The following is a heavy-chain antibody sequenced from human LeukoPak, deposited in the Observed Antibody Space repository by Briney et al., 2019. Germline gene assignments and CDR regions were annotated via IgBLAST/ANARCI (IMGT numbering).Heavy chain of an antibody. CDR3: VKDGSGSRGGTNWLDS. D-gene: IGHD6-19*01. CDR2: IISSNSYT. CDR1: GFTFSNYW. J-gene: IGHJ5*01. Sequence: GGSLRLSCAASGFTFSNYWMSWARRVPGKGLEWVSCIISSNSYTHYADSVKGRFAISRDNGQNSLYLQMNSLRAEDTAMYYCVKDGSGSRGGTNWLDSWGQGTLVTVSS. V-gene: IGHV3-21*06.